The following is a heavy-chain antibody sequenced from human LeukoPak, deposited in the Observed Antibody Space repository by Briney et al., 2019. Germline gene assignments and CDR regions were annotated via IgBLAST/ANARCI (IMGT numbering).Heavy chain of an antibody. CDR1: GCTLNNYA. V-gene: IGHV3-23*01. CDR2: ITGSGGST. CDR3: SRKTTYYYMDV. J-gene: IGHJ6*03. D-gene: IGHD4-17*01. Sequence: PGGSLRLSCAASGCTLNNYARSWVRQAPGKGLEWVSAITGSGGSTYYADSVRGRFTISRDNSKNSLYLQMNSLRAEDTAVYYCSRKTTYYYMDVWGKGTTVTVS.